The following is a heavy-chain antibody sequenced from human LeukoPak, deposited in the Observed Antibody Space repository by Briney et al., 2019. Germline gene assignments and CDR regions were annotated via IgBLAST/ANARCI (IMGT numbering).Heavy chain of an antibody. CDR3: ARDRYYDFWSGRPENAFDI. CDR1: GYTFINYG. V-gene: IGHV1-18*01. D-gene: IGHD3-3*01. J-gene: IGHJ3*02. CDR2: ISAYNGNT. Sequence: GASVKVSCKAFGYTFINYGISWVRQAPGQGLEWMGWISAYNGNTNYAQKLQGRVTMTTDTSTSTAYVELRSLRSDDTAVYYCARDRYYDFWSGRPENAFDIWGQGTMVTVSS.